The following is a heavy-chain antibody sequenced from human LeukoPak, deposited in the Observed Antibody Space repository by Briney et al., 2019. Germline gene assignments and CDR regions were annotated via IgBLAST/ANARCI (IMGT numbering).Heavy chain of an antibody. Sequence: PGGSLRLSCAASGFTFSSYGMHWVRQAPGKGLEGGAFIRYDGSNKYYADAAKGRLTISRDNSKNTLYLQMNSLRAEDTAVYYCATYSSSSGWFDHWGQGTLVTVSS. CDR2: IRYDGSNK. D-gene: IGHD6-6*01. V-gene: IGHV3-30*02. CDR3: ATYSSSSGWFDH. J-gene: IGHJ5*02. CDR1: GFTFSSYG.